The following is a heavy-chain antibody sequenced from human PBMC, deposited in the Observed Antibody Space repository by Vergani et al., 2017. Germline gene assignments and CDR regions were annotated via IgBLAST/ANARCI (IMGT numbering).Heavy chain of an antibody. D-gene: IGHD3-22*01. V-gene: IGHV3-21*01. CDR3: ARDDSSGTTPDY. CDR2: ISSSSSYI. J-gene: IGHJ4*02. Sequence: EVQLVESGEGLVKPGGSLRLSCAASGFTFSSYSMNWVRQAPGKGLEWVSSISSSSSYIYYADSVKGRFTISRDNAKNSLYLQMNSLRAEDTAVYYCARDDSSGTTPDYWGQGTLVTVSS. CDR1: GFTFSSYS.